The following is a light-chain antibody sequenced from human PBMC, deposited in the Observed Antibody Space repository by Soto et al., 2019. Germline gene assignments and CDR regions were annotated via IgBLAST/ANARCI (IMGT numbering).Light chain of an antibody. V-gene: IGKV3-15*01. J-gene: IGKJ1*01. CDR2: GAS. CDR1: QSISSN. Sequence: EIVMTQSPATLSVSPGERATLSCRVSQSISSNLAWYQQKPGQAPRLLIYGASTRATGIPARFSGSGSGTEFTLIISSLQSEDFAVYYCQQYNKWPPRWTFGQGTKVEIK. CDR3: QQYNKWPPRWT.